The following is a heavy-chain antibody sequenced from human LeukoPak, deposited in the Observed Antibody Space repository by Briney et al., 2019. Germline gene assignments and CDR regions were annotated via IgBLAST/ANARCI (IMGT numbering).Heavy chain of an antibody. CDR3: ARAKGYCSSTSCYGIDYYYYMDV. J-gene: IGHJ6*03. D-gene: IGHD2-2*01. CDR1: GGSISSYY. Sequence: KPSETLSLTCTVSGGSISSYYWSWIRQPPGKGLEWIGFIYDSGSTNYNPSLKSRVTISVDTSKNQFSLKLRSVTAADTAVYYCARAKGYCSSTSCYGIDYYYYMDVWGKGTTVTISS. CDR2: IYDSGST. V-gene: IGHV4-59*01.